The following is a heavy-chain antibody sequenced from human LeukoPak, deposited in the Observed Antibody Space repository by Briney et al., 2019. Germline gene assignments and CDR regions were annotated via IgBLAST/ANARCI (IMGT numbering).Heavy chain of an antibody. Sequence: GGSLRLSCAATGFTFSSYGMHWVRQAPGKGLEWVAVIWYDGSNKYYADSVKGRFTISRDNSKNTLYLQMNSLRAEDTAVYYCAREEGYKCSCGSCHRQGLVDYWGQGTLVTVSS. D-gene: IGHD2-15*01. CDR3: AREEGYKCSCGSCHRQGLVDY. CDR2: IWYDGSNK. V-gene: IGHV3-33*01. J-gene: IGHJ4*02. CDR1: GFTFSSYG.